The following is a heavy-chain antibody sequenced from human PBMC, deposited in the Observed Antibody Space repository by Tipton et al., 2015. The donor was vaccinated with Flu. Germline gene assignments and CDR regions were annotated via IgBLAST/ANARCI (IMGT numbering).Heavy chain of an antibody. CDR1: GYSIGSGYY. CDR3: ARDLKWSSAYYNPFGY. V-gene: IGHV4-61*01. J-gene: IGHJ4*02. Sequence: TLSLTCSVSGYSIGSGYYWGWVRQPPGKGLEWIGYIYYSGSTKYNPSLKSRVTISVDTSKSQFSLNLSSVTAADTAVYYCARDLKWSSAYYNPFGYWGQGTLVTVSS. D-gene: IGHD3-22*01. CDR2: IYYSGST.